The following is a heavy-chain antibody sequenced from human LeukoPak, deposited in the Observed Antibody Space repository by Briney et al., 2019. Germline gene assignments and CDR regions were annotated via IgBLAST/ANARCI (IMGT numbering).Heavy chain of an antibody. J-gene: IGHJ2*01. CDR3: AKDTDGYSSSWYAWYFDL. D-gene: IGHD6-13*01. V-gene: IGHV3-53*05. CDR1: GFTVSSSY. CDR2: IYSGGST. Sequence: GGSLRLSCAASGFTVSSSYMSWVRQAPGKGLEWVSLIYSGGSTYYADSVKGRFTISRDNSKNTLYLQMNSLRAEDTAVYYCAKDTDGYSSSWYAWYFDLWGRGTLVTVSS.